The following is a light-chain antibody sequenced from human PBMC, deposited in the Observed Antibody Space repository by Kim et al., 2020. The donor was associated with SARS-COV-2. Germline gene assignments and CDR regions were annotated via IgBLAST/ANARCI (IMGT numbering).Light chain of an antibody. Sequence: QSVLTQPHSASGTPGQRVTISCSGSSSNIGSNTVKWYQQLPGTAPKLLIYSNNQRPSGVPDRFSGSKSGTSASLAISGLQSDDEADYYCAAWDDSLSGVVFGGGTQLTVL. J-gene: IGLJ2*01. CDR3: AAWDDSLSGVV. V-gene: IGLV1-44*01. CDR2: SNN. CDR1: SSNIGSNT.